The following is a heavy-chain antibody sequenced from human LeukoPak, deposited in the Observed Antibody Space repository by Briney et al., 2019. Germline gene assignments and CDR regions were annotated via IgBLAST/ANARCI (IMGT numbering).Heavy chain of an antibody. J-gene: IGHJ4*02. D-gene: IGHD2-2*01. CDR3: ARGHPVIVVVPAAIGY. CDR2: INQDGSEK. CDR1: GFTFSSYW. V-gene: IGHV3-7*01. Sequence: GGSLRLSCAASGFTFSSYWMSWVRQAPGKGLEWVANINQDGSEKYYVDSVKGRFTISRDNAKNSLYLQMNSLRAEDTSVYYCARGHPVIVVVPAAIGYWGQGTLVTVSS.